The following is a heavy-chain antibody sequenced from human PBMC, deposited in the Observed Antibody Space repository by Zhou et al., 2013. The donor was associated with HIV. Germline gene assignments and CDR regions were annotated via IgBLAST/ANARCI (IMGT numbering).Heavy chain of an antibody. CDR3: ARGIVPPTMNWYHYLDV. D-gene: IGHD2-2*01. CDR2: IYSSENT. V-gene: IGHV4-61*02. Sequence: VQLQESGPGLVKPSETLSLTCTVSGGSISSSSYYWTWIRQPAGKGLEWIGRIYSSENTKYNPSLKSRVTMSVDTSKGQFSLKLSSVTAADTAVYYCARGIVPPTMNWYHYLDVWGKGHGHRLL. CDR1: GGSISSSSYY. J-gene: IGHJ6*03.